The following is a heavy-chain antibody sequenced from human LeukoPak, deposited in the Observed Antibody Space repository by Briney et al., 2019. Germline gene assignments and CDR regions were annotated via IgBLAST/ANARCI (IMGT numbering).Heavy chain of an antibody. CDR3: AKDRVKGPPPPYFDY. J-gene: IGHJ4*02. V-gene: IGHV3-23*01. Sequence: SCKASGGTFSSYAMSWVRQAPGKGLEWVSAISGSGGSTYYADSVKGRFTISRDNSKNTLYLQMNSLRAEDTAVYYCAKDRVKGPPPPYFDYWGQGTLVTVSS. D-gene: IGHD2-21*01. CDR1: GGTFSSYA. CDR2: ISGSGGST.